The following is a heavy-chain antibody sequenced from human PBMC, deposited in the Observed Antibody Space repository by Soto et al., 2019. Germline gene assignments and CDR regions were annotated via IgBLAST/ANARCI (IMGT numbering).Heavy chain of an antibody. J-gene: IGHJ4*02. Sequence: QVQLVESGGGVVQPGRSLRLSCAASGFTFSSYAMHWVRQAPGKGLEWVAVISYDGSNKYYADSVKGRFTISRDNSKNTLYLQMNSLRAEDTAVYYCAKGILSNVDTSDYWGQGTLVTVSS. CDR3: AKGILSNVDTSDY. CDR1: GFTFSSYA. V-gene: IGHV3-30-3*01. CDR2: ISYDGSNK. D-gene: IGHD5-18*01.